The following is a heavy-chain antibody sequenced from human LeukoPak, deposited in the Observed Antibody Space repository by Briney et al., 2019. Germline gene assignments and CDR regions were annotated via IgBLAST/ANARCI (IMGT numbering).Heavy chain of an antibody. V-gene: IGHV3-30-3*01. D-gene: IGHD6-6*01. CDR2: ISYDGSNK. J-gene: IGHJ3*01. Sequence: GTSLRLSCAASGFTFSSYAMHWVRQAPGKGLEWVAVISYDGSNKYYADSVKGRFTISRDNSKNTLYLQMNSLRAEDTAVYYCARSSYSSSSSVWGQGAMVTVSS. CDR1: GFTFSSYA. CDR3: ARSSYSSSSSV.